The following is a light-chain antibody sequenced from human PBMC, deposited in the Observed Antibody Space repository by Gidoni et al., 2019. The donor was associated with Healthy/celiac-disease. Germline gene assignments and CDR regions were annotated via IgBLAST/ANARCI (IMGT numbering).Light chain of an antibody. V-gene: IGKV1-39*01. CDR3: QQSYRTPQT. CDR2: AAS. J-gene: IGKJ1*01. Sequence: IQITHSPSSLSASVGDSGTITCRASQSISSYLYWYQQKPGKAPKLLIYAASSLQRGVPSRCSGSGSVIDFTLTISSLQPEDFATYYCQQSYRTPQTFGQGTKVEIK. CDR1: QSISSY.